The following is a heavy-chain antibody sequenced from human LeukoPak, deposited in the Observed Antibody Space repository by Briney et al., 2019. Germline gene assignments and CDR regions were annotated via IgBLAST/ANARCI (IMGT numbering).Heavy chain of an antibody. V-gene: IGHV4-31*03. CDR2: IYYSGST. CDR3: ARKDYGDYALDY. Sequence: SETLSLTCTVSGGSISSGGYYWSWLRQHPGKGLEWIGYIYYSGSTYYNPSLKSRVTISVDTSKNQFSLKLSSVTAADTAVYYCARKDYGDYALDYWGQGTLVTVSS. J-gene: IGHJ4*02. CDR1: GGSISSGGYY. D-gene: IGHD4-17*01.